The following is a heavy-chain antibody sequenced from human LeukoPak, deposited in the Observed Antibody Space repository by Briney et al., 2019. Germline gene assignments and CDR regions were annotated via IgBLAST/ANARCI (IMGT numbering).Heavy chain of an antibody. V-gene: IGHV4-59*12. CDR3: ARKRYYGSGSPRDY. Sequence: SETLSLTCTVSGGSISSYYWSWIRQPPGKGLEWIGYIYYSGSTNYNPSLKSRVTISVDTSKNQFSLKLSSVTAADTAVYYCARKRYYGSGSPRDYWGQGTLVTVSS. D-gene: IGHD3-10*01. J-gene: IGHJ4*02. CDR1: GGSISSYY. CDR2: IYYSGST.